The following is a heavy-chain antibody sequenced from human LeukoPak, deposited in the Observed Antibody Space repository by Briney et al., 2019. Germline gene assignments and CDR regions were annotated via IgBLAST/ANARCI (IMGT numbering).Heavy chain of an antibody. J-gene: IGHJ4*02. CDR1: GFTFSSYS. CDR3: AREAYCGGDCPPATQDY. Sequence: GGSLRLSCAASGFTFSSYSMNWVRQAPGKGLEWVSSISSSSSYIYYADSVRGRFTISRDNAKNSLYLQMNSLRAEDTAVYYCAREAYCGGDCPPATQDYWGQGTLVTVSS. V-gene: IGHV3-21*01. D-gene: IGHD2-21*02. CDR2: ISSSSSYI.